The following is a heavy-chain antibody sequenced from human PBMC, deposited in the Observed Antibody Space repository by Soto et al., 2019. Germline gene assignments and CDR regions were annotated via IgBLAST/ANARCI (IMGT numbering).Heavy chain of an antibody. V-gene: IGHV1-18*01. CDR3: ARSRPPAGY. J-gene: IGHJ4*02. CDR2: ISAYNGNT. Sequence: QVQLVQSGAEVKKRGASVKVSCKASGYTFTSYAITWVRLAAGQGIERMGWISAYNGNTNYAQKLQGRITMTTDTSTTTSYMELRSLRSDDTAVYYCARSRPPAGYWGQRTLVTVSS. CDR1: GYTFTSYA.